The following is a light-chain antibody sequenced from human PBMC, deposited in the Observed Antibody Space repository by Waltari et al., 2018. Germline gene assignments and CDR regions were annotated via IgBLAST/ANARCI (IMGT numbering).Light chain of an antibody. CDR3: QQHYSTPYL. Sequence: DIVMTQSPEYLAVSLGERATVNCKSSQSVLYSSNNKNYLAWYQLKPGQPPKLLIYWASTRESGVPDRFSGSGSGTDFTLTISSLQAEDVAVYYCQQHYSTPYLFGQGTKLEIK. CDR1: QSVLYSSNNKNY. V-gene: IGKV4-1*01. CDR2: WAS. J-gene: IGKJ2*01.